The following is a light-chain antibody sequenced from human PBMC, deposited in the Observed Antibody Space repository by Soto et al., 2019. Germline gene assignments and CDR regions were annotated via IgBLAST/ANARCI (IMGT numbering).Light chain of an antibody. Sequence: DVVMTQSPLSLPVTLGQPASISCRSSQSLVFSDGNTYLHWFQQRPGQSPRRLIYKLFNRESGVPDRFSGSGSATDFTLKISRVEAEDVGVYYCMQAIHWPWTFGQGTTVEIK. J-gene: IGKJ1*01. CDR3: MQAIHWPWT. CDR1: QSLVFSDGNTY. V-gene: IGKV2-30*01. CDR2: KLF.